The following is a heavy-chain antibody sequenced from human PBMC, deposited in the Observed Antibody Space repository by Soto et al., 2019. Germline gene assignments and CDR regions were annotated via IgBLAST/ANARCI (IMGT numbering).Heavy chain of an antibody. Sequence: SETLSLTCTVSGGSISSGGYYWSWIRQHPGKGLEWIGYIYYSGSTYYNPSLKSRVTISVDTSKNQFSLKLSSVTAADTAVYYCARAEQQLVRVDYWGQGTLVTVS. CDR2: IYYSGST. V-gene: IGHV4-31*03. CDR1: GGSISSGGYY. CDR3: ARAEQQLVRVDY. J-gene: IGHJ4*02. D-gene: IGHD6-13*01.